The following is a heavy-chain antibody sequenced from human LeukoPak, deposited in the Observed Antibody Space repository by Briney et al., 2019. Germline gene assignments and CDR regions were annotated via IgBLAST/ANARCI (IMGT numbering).Heavy chain of an antibody. V-gene: IGHV3-33*06. J-gene: IGHJ4*02. D-gene: IGHD6-19*01. CDR2: VWYDGSNK. CDR3: AKVYSSGWYYFDY. CDR1: GFTFSSYG. Sequence: GGSLRLSCAASGFTFSSYGMHWVRQAPGKGLEWVAVVWYDGSNKYYADSVKGRFTISRDNSKNTLYLQMNSLRAEDTAVYYCAKVYSSGWYYFDYWGQGTLVTVSS.